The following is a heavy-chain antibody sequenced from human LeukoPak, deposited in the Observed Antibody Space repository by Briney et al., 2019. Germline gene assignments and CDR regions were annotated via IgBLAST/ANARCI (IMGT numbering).Heavy chain of an antibody. D-gene: IGHD1-26*01. CDR2: ISSSGTTI. J-gene: IGHJ4*02. CDR3: ARRRDSGSLQHFDY. CDR1: GFTFSDYY. Sequence: GGSLRLSCAASGFTFSDYYMSWIRHAPGKVLEWVSYISSSGTTIYYADSVKGRFTISRDNAKNSLYLQMNSLRAEDTAVYYCARRRDSGSLQHFDYWGQGTLVTVSS. V-gene: IGHV3-11*01.